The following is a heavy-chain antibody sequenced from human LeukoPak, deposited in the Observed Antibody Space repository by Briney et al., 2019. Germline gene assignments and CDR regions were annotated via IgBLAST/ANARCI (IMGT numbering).Heavy chain of an antibody. CDR1: GFTLSNSW. D-gene: IGHD3-10*01. J-gene: IGHJ4*02. CDR2: IKKDGSEK. CDR3: ARMVRLDY. Sequence: PGGSLRLSCAASGFTLSNSWMSWVRQAPGKGLEWVANIKKDGSEKYYVDSVKGRFSISRDNAKNSLYLQMNSLRAEDTAVYYCARMVRLDYWGQGTLVTVSS. V-gene: IGHV3-7*02.